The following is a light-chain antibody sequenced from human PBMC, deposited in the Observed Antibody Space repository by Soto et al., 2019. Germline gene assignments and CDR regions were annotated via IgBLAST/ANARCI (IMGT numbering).Light chain of an antibody. J-gene: IGKJ2*01. Sequence: EIVMTQSPATLSVSPGERATLSCRASQSVSSNLAWYQQKPGQAPRLLIYGASTRATGIPARFSGSGSGTDSTLTISILQSEDFAVYYCQQYNNWPPYTFGQGTKLEIK. CDR2: GAS. V-gene: IGKV3-15*01. CDR3: QQYNNWPPYT. CDR1: QSVSSN.